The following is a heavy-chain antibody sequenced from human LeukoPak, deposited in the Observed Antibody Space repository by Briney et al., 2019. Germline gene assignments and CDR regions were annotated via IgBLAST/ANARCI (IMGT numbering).Heavy chain of an antibody. D-gene: IGHD3-22*01. CDR1: GYTFTGYY. CDR3: ARDQAYYYDSSGYYTPGIWFDP. CDR2: INPNSGGT. J-gene: IGHJ5*02. V-gene: IGHV1-2*02. Sequence: GASVKVSCKASGYTFTGYYMHWVRQAPGQGLEWMGWINPNSGGTNYAQKFQGRVTMTRDTSISTAYMELSRLRSDDTAVYYCARDQAYYYDSSGYYTPGIWFDPWGQGTLVTVSS.